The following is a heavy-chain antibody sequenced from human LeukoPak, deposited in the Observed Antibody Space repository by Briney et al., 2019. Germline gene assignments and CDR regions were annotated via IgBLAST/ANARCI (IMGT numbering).Heavy chain of an antibody. CDR1: GFTVSSNS. Sequence: PGGSLRLSCTVSGFTVSSNSMSWVRQAPGKGLEWVSFIYSDNTHYSDSVKGRFTISRDNSKNTLYLQMNSLRAEDTAVYYCAKELGFYYDRVDYWGQGTLVTVSS. CDR2: IYSDNT. CDR3: AKELGFYYDRVDY. D-gene: IGHD3-22*01. J-gene: IGHJ4*02. V-gene: IGHV3-53*01.